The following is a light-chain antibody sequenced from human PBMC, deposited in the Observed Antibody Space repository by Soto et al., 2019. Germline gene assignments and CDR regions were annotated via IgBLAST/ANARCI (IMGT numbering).Light chain of an antibody. Sequence: IMLSQSPGTLSLSPGERATLSCRAGQSVSSNYLAWYQQKPGQAPRLLIYDASSRATGIPDRFSGGGSGTDFTLTISRLEPEDFAVYYCQQYGSSPPWTFGQGTKVDI. CDR1: QSVSSNY. CDR2: DAS. J-gene: IGKJ1*01. V-gene: IGKV3-20*01. CDR3: QQYGSSPPWT.